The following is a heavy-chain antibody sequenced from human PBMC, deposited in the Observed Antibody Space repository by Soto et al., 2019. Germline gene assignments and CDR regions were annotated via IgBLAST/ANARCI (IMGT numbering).Heavy chain of an antibody. CDR3: ARLSDESSGDYYFDY. J-gene: IGHJ4*02. D-gene: IGHD3-22*01. CDR1: GYSISSGDY. Sequence: SETLSLTCAVSGYSISSGDYWGWIRQPPGKGLEWLGSIFHSGTTYDNPSLKSRVTISVDLSKNQFSLKLTSVTAADTAVYYCARLSDESSGDYYFDYWGQRTLVTVSP. V-gene: IGHV4-38-2*01. CDR2: IFHSGTT.